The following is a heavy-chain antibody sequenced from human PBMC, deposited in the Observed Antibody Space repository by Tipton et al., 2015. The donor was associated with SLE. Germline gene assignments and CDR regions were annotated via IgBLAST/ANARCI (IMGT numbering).Heavy chain of an antibody. Sequence: SLRLSCAASGFTFSTYAMTWVRQVPGKGLEWVSSLTSSGFSTYYADSVKGRFTISRDNSKNTVSLLMTSLRAEDTAVYYCAKVWGGLFGSGSSFDYWGQGTLVTVSS. CDR3: AKVWGGLFGSGSSFDY. V-gene: IGHV3-23*01. D-gene: IGHD3-10*01. J-gene: IGHJ4*02. CDR1: GFTFSTYA. CDR2: LTSSGFST.